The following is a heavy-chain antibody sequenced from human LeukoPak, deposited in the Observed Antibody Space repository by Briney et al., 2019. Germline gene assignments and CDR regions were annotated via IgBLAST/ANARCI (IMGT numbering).Heavy chain of an antibody. CDR3: ARVMAADSPDPDFDY. D-gene: IGHD1-14*01. CDR1: GGSFSGYF. CDR2: TYYSGST. V-gene: IGHV4-34*01. J-gene: IGHJ4*02. Sequence: SETLSLTCAVYGGSFSGYFWSWIRQHPGKGLECIGFTYYSGSTHYNPSLESRVTISVDTSKNQLSLKLSSVTAADTAVYYCARVMAADSPDPDFDYWGQGTLVTVSS.